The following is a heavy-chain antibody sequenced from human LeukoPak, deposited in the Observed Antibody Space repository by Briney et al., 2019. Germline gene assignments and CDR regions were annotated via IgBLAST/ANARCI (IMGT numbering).Heavy chain of an antibody. D-gene: IGHD5-24*01. Sequence: GGSLRLSCAASGFTFSSYSMNWVRQAPGKGLEWVSSISSSSSYIYYADSVKGRFTISRDNAKNSLYLQMNSLRAEDTAVYYCPRDFARIESHYYYYYMDVWGKGTTVTVSS. CDR2: ISSSSSYI. V-gene: IGHV3-21*01. J-gene: IGHJ6*03. CDR1: GFTFSSYS. CDR3: PRDFARIESHYYYYYMDV.